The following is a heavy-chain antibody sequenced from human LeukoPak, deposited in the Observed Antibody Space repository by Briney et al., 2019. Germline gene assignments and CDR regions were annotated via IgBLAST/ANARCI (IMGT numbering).Heavy chain of an antibody. CDR3: ARATWIVGYFDY. CDR2: INPSGGST. D-gene: IGHD1-26*01. CDR1: GYTFTSYY. Sequence: GASVRVSCKASGYTFTSYYMHWVRQAPGQGLEWMGIINPSGGSTSYAQKFQGRVTMTRDTSTNTVYMELSSLRSEDTAVYYCARATWIVGYFDYWGQGTLVTVSS. V-gene: IGHV1-46*01. J-gene: IGHJ4*02.